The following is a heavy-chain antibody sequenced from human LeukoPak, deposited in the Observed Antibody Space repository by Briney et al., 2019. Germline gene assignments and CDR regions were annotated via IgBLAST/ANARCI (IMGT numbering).Heavy chain of an antibody. V-gene: IGHV4-39*01. J-gene: IGHJ4*02. CDR2: IYYSGST. D-gene: IGHD2-8*01. CDR1: GGSISSSSYS. Sequence: SETLSLTCTVSGGSISSSSYSWGWIRQPPGKGLEWIGSIYYSGSTYYNPSLKSRVTISVDTSKNQFSLKLSSVTAADTAVYYCARKNRGVDFDYWGQGTLVTVSS. CDR3: ARKNRGVDFDY.